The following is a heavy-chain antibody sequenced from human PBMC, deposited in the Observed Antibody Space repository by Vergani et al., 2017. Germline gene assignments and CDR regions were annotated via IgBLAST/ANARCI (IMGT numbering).Heavy chain of an antibody. CDR2: ISSSGSTI. V-gene: IGHV3-48*03. Sequence: EVQLVESGGGLVQPGGSLRLSCAASGFTFSSYEMNWVRQAPGKGLEWVSYISSSGSTIYYADSLKGRFAISRDNAKNALYLQMNSLRAEDTAVYYCARNGITGTHFDYWGQGTLVTVSS. J-gene: IGHJ4*02. CDR1: GFTFSSYE. CDR3: ARNGITGTHFDY. D-gene: IGHD1-7*01.